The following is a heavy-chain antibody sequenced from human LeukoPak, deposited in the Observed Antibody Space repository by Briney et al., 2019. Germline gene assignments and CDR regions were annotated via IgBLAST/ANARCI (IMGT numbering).Heavy chain of an antibody. CDR2: ISKSGDHT. J-gene: IGHJ6*02. D-gene: IGHD3-16*01. CDR3: ATSWGPDTSAFRWGRDGMDV. Sequence: GGSLRLSCAVSGLTFNNYAMSWVRQAPGKGLEWVSAISKSGDHTYYAASAKGRFTIYRDDSKNTQYLQMNSLRAEDTAVYYCATSWGPDTSAFRWGRDGMDVWGQGTTVIVS. V-gene: IGHV3-23*01. CDR1: GLTFNNYA.